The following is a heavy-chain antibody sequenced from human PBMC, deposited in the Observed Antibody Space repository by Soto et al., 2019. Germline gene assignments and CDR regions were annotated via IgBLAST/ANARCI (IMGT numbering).Heavy chain of an antibody. J-gene: IGHJ4*02. Sequence: EVQLVESGGGLVQPGGSLRLSCAASGFTFSSYWMHWVRQAPGKGLVWVSRINSDGSSTSYADSVKGRFTISRDNAKNRLYLQMNRLRAEDTAVYYCARDEAAQYYFDYWGQGTLVTVSS. V-gene: IGHV3-74*01. CDR3: ARDEAAQYYFDY. D-gene: IGHD6-13*01. CDR2: INSDGSST. CDR1: GFTFSSYW.